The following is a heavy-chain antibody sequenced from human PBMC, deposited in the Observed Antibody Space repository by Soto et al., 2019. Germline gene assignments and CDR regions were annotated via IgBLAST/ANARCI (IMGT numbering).Heavy chain of an antibody. D-gene: IGHD1-26*01. J-gene: IGHJ5*02. CDR3: ARDGANGNWFDP. V-gene: IGHV3-30-3*01. Sequence: QVQLVESGGGVVQPGRSLRLSCAASGFTFSSYAMHWVRQAPGKGLEWVAVISYDGSNKYYADSVKGRFTLSRDNSKNSLYLQMNSLRAEDTAVYYCARDGANGNWFDPWGQGTLVTVSS. CDR2: ISYDGSNK. CDR1: GFTFSSYA.